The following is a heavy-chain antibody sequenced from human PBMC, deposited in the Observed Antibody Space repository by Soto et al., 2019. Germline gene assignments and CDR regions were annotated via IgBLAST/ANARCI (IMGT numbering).Heavy chain of an antibody. CDR3: ARDRQYSSSWLDY. V-gene: IGHV3-30-3*01. J-gene: IGHJ4*02. CDR1: GFTFSSYA. D-gene: IGHD6-13*01. Sequence: GGSLRLSCAASGFTFSSYAMHWVRQAPGKGLEWVAVISYDGSNKYYADSVKGRFTISRDNSKNTLYLQMNSLRAEDTTVYYCARDRQYSSSWLDYWGQGTLVRVYS. CDR2: ISYDGSNK.